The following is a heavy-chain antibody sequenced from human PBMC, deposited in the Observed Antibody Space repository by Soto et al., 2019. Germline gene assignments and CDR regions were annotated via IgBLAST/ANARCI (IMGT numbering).Heavy chain of an antibody. D-gene: IGHD5-12*01. V-gene: IGHV2-5*02. J-gene: IGHJ3*02. Sequence: QITLKESGPTLVKPTQILTLTCTFSGFSLSTSGVGVGWIRQPPGKALEWLALIYWDDDKRYSPSLKSRLTITKDTSKNQVVLTMTNMDPVDTATYYCAHTYYIVATIDAFDIWGQGTMVTVSS. CDR1: GFSLSTSGVG. CDR2: IYWDDDK. CDR3: AHTYYIVATIDAFDI.